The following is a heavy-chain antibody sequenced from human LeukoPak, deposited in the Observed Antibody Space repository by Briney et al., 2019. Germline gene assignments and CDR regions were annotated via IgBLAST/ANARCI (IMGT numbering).Heavy chain of an antibody. V-gene: IGHV3-21*01. CDR2: ISSTGNYI. J-gene: IGHJ4*02. D-gene: IGHD6-13*01. CDR3: ARVIAAAGTCFDY. Sequence: GGSLRLSSTASGFTFEYYVMNWVRQAPGKGLEWVASISSTGNYINYADSLKGRLTISRDNAKNSLYLQMNSLRAEDTAVYYCARVIAAAGTCFDYWGQGTLVTVSS. CDR1: GFTFEYYV.